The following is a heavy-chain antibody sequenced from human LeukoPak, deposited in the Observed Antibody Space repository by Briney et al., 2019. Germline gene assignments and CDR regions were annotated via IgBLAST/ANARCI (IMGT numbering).Heavy chain of an antibody. CDR1: GGTFSSYA. J-gene: IGHJ4*02. V-gene: IGHV1-69*06. CDR3: ASPPSVVPAAEYYFDY. CDR2: IIPIFGTA. D-gene: IGHD2-2*01. Sequence: SVKVSCKASGGTFSSYAISWVRQAPGQGLEWMGGIIPIFGTANYAQKFQGRVTITADKSTSTAYMELGSLRSEDTAVYYCASPPSVVPAAEYYFDYWGQGTLVTVSS.